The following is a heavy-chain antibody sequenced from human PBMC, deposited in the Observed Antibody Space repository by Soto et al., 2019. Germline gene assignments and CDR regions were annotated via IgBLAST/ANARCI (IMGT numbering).Heavy chain of an antibody. CDR3: AREHGSGSYSSCLDV. CDR1: GGTFSSYT. Sequence: QVQLVQSGAEVKKPGSSVKVSCKASGGTFSSYTISWVRQAPGQGLEWMGRIIPILGIANYAQKFQGRVTITADKSTSTAYMEVSSLRSEDTAVYYCAREHGSGSYSSCLDVWGKGTTVTVSS. V-gene: IGHV1-69*08. D-gene: IGHD3-10*01. CDR2: IIPILGIA. J-gene: IGHJ6*04.